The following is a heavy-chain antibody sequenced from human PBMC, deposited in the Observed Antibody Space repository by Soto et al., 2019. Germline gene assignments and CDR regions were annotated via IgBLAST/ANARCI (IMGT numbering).Heavy chain of an antibody. V-gene: IGHV3-23*01. CDR2: ISGSGGST. CDR1: GFTFSNYA. CDR3: AKDQGSSWYEIDY. J-gene: IGHJ4*02. D-gene: IGHD6-13*01. Sequence: EVQLLESGGGLVQPGGSLRLSCAASGFTFSNYAVTWVRQAPGKGLEWVSTISGSGGSTYYADSVKGRFTISRDNSKNTQYLQMTSLRAEDTAVYYCAKDQGSSWYEIDYWGQGTLVTVSS.